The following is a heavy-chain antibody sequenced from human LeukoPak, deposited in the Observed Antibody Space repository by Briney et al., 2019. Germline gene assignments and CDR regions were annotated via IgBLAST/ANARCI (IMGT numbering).Heavy chain of an antibody. J-gene: IGHJ4*02. CDR1: GGTFSSYA. D-gene: IGHD1-26*01. CDR3: ASLIVGPIPSDY. V-gene: IGHV1-69*04. CDR2: IIPIFGIA. Sequence: SVKVSCKASGGTFSSYAISWVRQAPGQGLEWMGRIIPIFGIANYAQKFQGRVTITADRSTSTAYMELSSLRSEDTAVYYCASLIVGPIPSDYWGQGTLVTVSS.